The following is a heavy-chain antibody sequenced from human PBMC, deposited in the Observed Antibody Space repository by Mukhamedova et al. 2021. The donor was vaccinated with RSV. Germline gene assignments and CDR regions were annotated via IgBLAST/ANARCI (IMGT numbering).Heavy chain of an antibody. CDR2: ISYDGSNK. D-gene: IGHD6-19*01. J-gene: IGHJ4*02. CDR1: SSYG. V-gene: IGHV3-30*18. Sequence: SSYGMHWVRQAPGKGLEWVAVISYDGSNKYYADSVKGRFTISRDNSKNTLYLQMNSLRAEDTAVYYCAKGFLAVRYYFDYWCQGT. CDR3: AKGFLAVRYYFDY.